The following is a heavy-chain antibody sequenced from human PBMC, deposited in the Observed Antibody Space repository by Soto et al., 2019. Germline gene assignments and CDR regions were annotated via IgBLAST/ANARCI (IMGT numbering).Heavy chain of an antibody. D-gene: IGHD1-26*01. V-gene: IGHV1-18*01. J-gene: IGHJ4*02. CDR3: ARDVGYGLIDY. CDR2: INAYNGNT. Sequence: QVQLVQSGAEVKKPGASVKVSCKASGYTFTSYGISWVRQAPGQGLEWMGWINAYNGNTNYAQKLQGRVTMTTDTYTRTACMELRSLRSAATAVYYCARDVGYGLIDYWGQGNLVTVSS. CDR1: GYTFTSYG.